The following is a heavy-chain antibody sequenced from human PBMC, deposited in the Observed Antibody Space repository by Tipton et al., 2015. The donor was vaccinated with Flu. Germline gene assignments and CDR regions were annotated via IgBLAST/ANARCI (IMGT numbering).Heavy chain of an antibody. CDR3: ARPGVAEYYFDY. D-gene: IGHD1-14*01. Sequence: TLSLTCAVYGGSFRAYYWSWIRQPPGKGLGWIGEINHSGSTNYNPSLKSRVTISVDKSKNQFSLKLSSVTAADTAVYYCARPGVAEYYFDYWGQGTLVTVSS. V-gene: IGHV4-34*01. J-gene: IGHJ4*02. CDR1: GGSFRAYY. CDR2: INHSGST.